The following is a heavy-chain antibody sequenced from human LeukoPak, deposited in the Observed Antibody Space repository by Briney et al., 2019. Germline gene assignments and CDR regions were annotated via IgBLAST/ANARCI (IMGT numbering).Heavy chain of an antibody. CDR3: AKARGSSVYEQFDY. Sequence: GGSLRLSCAASGFTFSSYGMHWVRQAPGKGLEWVAVIWYDGNNKYYADSVEGRFTISRDNSKNTLYLQMNSLRADDTAVYYCAKARGSSVYEQFDYWGQGTQVTVSP. D-gene: IGHD5/OR15-5a*01. CDR1: GFTFSSYG. J-gene: IGHJ4*02. CDR2: IWYDGNNK. V-gene: IGHV3-33*06.